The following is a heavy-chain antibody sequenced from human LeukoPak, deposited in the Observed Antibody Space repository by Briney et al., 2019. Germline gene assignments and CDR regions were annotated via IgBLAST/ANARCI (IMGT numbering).Heavy chain of an antibody. V-gene: IGHV3-23*01. CDR1: GFTFSSYA. D-gene: IGHD2-21*01. CDR3: TTGSVVIATVTTDY. J-gene: IGHJ4*02. Sequence: PGGSLRLSCAGSGFTFSSYAMSCAGQPPGKGLEWGSAISGSGASTYYADSVKGRFTISRDNSKNSLYLQTNSLKTEDIAVYYCTTGSVVIATVTTDYWSQGTLVTVSS. CDR2: ISGSGAST.